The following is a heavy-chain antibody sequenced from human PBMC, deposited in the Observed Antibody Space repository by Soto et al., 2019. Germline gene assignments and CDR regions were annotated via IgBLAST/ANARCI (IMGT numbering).Heavy chain of an antibody. V-gene: IGHV1-18*01. CDR3: ARASDGSGNYYNDY. CDR2: ISPYNRNT. J-gene: IGHJ4*02. CDR1: GYPFSSIG. Sequence: SSVKVSCKASGYPFSSIGISWVRQAPGQGLEWMGWISPYNRNTYYAQRLQGRVTMTTDTSTSTAYMELRSLRSDDTAVYFCARASDGSGNYYNDYWGQGTLVTVCS. D-gene: IGHD3-10*01.